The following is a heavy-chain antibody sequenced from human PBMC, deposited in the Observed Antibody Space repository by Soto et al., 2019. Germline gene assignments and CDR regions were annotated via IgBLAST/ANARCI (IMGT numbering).Heavy chain of an antibody. D-gene: IGHD6-19*01. Sequence: SETLSLTCTVSGGPISSYYWSWIRQSPGKGLEWIGYIYYSGSTNYNPSLKSRVTISVDTSKNQFSLELSSVTAANTAVYYCARGSSGWPPRLDYWGQGTLVTVSS. CDR1: GGPISSYY. J-gene: IGHJ4*02. CDR2: IYYSGST. V-gene: IGHV4-59*01. CDR3: ARGSSGWPPRLDY.